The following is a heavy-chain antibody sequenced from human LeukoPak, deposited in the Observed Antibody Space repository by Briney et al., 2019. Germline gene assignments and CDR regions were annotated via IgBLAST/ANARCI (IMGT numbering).Heavy chain of an antibody. CDR1: GFTFSSYG. CDR3: AKDAVAGFYYFDY. Sequence: GGSLRLSCAASGFTFSSYGMHWVRQAPGKGLEWVAVISYDGSNKYYADSVKGRFTISRDNSKNTLYQQMNSLRAEDTAVYYCAKDAVAGFYYFDYWGQGTLVTVSS. V-gene: IGHV3-30*18. CDR2: ISYDGSNK. J-gene: IGHJ4*02. D-gene: IGHD6-19*01.